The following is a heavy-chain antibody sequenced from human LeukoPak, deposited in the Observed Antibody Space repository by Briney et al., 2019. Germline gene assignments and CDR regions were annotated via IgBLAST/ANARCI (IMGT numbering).Heavy chain of an antibody. CDR1: GYSITSGFY. J-gene: IGHJ6*03. CDR3: ARVGQYRDLLYYFHMDV. D-gene: IGHD3-3*01. V-gene: IGHV4-38-2*01. Sequence: SETLSLTCAVSGYSITSGFYWAWIRPPPGKGLEWIWSIYPRGTTYYKLSLKSRVAISIDTSKNPFSLKVTTLPAADPAVYYCARVGQYRDLLYYFHMDVWGKGTTVTVSS. CDR2: IYPRGTT.